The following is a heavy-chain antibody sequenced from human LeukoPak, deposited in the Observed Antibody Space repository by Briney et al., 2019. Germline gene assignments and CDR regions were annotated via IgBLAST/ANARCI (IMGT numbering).Heavy chain of an antibody. Sequence: GGSLRLSCAASGFTFSNYWMMWVRQAPGKGLEWVATIKNDGSEKYHLDSVKGRFSISRDNAKNSLYLQLNSLGVEDTAVYYCGRYEMDVWGQGTTVTVSS. CDR1: GFTFSNYW. CDR3: GRYEMDV. D-gene: IGHD3-3*01. CDR2: IKNDGSEK. V-gene: IGHV3-7*01. J-gene: IGHJ6*02.